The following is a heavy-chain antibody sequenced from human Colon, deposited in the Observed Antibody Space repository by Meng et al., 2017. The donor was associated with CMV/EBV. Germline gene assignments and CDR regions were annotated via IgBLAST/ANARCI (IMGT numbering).Heavy chain of an antibody. V-gene: IGHV3-13*05. Sequence: GGSLRLSCAASGFTFDDYAMHWVRQAPGKGLEWVSGIGINGDPYYPDSVKGRFTIFRENAKNSLYLQVNSLRAGDTAVYFCARGLSGTSDEDYSYFYDMDVWGQGTTVTVSS. D-gene: IGHD1-26*01. J-gene: IGHJ6*02. CDR1: GFTFDDYA. CDR3: ARGLSGTSDEDYSYFYDMDV. CDR2: IGINGDP.